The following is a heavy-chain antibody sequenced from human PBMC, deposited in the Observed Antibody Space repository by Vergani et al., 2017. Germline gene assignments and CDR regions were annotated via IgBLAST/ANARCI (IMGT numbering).Heavy chain of an antibody. D-gene: IGHD3-10*01. Sequence: QVQLVQSGAEVKKPGASVKVSCKASGYTFTSYYMHWVRQAPGQGLAWMGIINPSGGSTSYAQTFQGRGTMTRDTSTSTVYMELSSLSSEDTAVYYWARVRGSGSLDFDPWGQGTLVTVSS. J-gene: IGHJ5*02. CDR1: GYTFTSYY. CDR2: INPSGGST. CDR3: ARVRGSGSLDFDP. V-gene: IGHV1-46*01.